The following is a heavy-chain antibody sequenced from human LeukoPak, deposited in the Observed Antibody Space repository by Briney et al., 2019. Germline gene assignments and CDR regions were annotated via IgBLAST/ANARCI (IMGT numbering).Heavy chain of an antibody. CDR2: INPSGGST. CDR1: GYTFTSYY. Sequence: ASVKVSCKASGYTFTSYYMHWVRQAPGQGLEWMGIINPSGGSTSYAQKFQGRVTMTRDTSTSTVYMELSSLRSEDTAVYYCARDSSVVVVAATLDYWGQGTLDTVSS. J-gene: IGHJ4*02. CDR3: ARDSSVVVVAATLDY. D-gene: IGHD2-15*01. V-gene: IGHV1-46*01.